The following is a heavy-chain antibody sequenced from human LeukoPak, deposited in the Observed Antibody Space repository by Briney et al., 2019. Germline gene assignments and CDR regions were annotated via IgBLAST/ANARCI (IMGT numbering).Heavy chain of an antibody. V-gene: IGHV3-23*01. CDR1: GFTFSTYA. J-gene: IGHJ4*02. CDR2: ISGSGGST. CDR3: AKGYWNPAY. D-gene: IGHD1-1*01. Sequence: GGSLKLSCVASGFTFSTYAMTWVRQAPVKGLEWVSRISGSGGSTYYADSVKGRFTISRDNSKNTLYLQMNNLRAEDTALYYRAKGYWNPAYWGQGTLVTVSS.